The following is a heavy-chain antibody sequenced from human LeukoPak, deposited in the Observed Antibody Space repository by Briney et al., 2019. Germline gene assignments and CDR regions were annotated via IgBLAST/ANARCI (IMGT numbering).Heavy chain of an antibody. V-gene: IGHV3-30*04. J-gene: IGHJ4*02. CDR3: ARDLVGGPFDY. CDR1: GFTFSSYA. D-gene: IGHD3-10*01. CDR2: ISYDGSNK. Sequence: GGSLRLSCAASGFTFSSYAMHWVRQAPGKGLEWVAVISYDGSNKYYADSVKGRFTISRDNSKNTLYLQMNSPRAEDTAVYYCARDLVGGPFDYWGQGTLVTVSS.